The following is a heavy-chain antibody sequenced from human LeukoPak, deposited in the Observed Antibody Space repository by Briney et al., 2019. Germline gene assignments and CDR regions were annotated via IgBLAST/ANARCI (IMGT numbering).Heavy chain of an antibody. D-gene: IGHD2-2*01. V-gene: IGHV3-73*01. J-gene: IGHJ4*02. CDR3: SRQTVSCHDF. CDR2: IRSRRDNYAT. Sequence: GGSLRLSCAASGFSLSDSHMHWVRQAPGKGLEWVGHIRSRRDNYATAYGVSVHGRFTISRDDSNNTAYLQMNSLTADDTAVYYCSRQTVSCHDFWGQGTLVTVSS. CDR1: GFSLSDSH.